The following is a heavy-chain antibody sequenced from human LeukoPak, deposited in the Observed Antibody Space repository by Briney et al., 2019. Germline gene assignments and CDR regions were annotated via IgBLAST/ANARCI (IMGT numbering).Heavy chain of an antibody. CDR2: IKQDGSEK. Sequence: GGSLRLSCAASGFTFSSYWMSWVRQAPGKGLEWVANIKQDGSEKFYVDSVRGRFTISRDNAKTSLYLQMISLRAEDTAVYYCARHLSGVTGYTYGRGIDYWGQGTLVSVSS. CDR3: ARHLSGVTGYTYGRGIDY. J-gene: IGHJ4*02. D-gene: IGHD5-18*01. V-gene: IGHV3-7*01. CDR1: GFTFSSYW.